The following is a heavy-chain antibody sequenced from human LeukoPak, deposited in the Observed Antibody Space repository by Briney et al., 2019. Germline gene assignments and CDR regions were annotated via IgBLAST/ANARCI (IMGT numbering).Heavy chain of an antibody. CDR2: IYYSGST. Sequence: SETLSLTCTVSGGSISSSSYYWGWIRQPPGEGLEWIGSIYYSGSTYYNPSLKSRVTISVDTSKNQFSLKLSSVTAADTAVYYCARRVLLTRMVDYWGQGTLVTVSS. V-gene: IGHV4-39*01. CDR1: GGSISSSSYY. D-gene: IGHD3-10*01. CDR3: ARRVLLTRMVDY. J-gene: IGHJ4*02.